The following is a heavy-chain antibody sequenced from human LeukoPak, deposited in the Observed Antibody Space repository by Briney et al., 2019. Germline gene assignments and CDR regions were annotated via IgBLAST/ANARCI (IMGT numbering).Heavy chain of an antibody. CDR1: GGSISSYY. J-gene: IGHJ6*03. D-gene: IGHD4-17*01. CDR3: ARANDYGDPLPRYMDV. V-gene: IGHV4-4*07. CDR2: IYTSGST. Sequence: SETLSLTCTVSGGSISSYYWSWIRQPAGKGLEWIGRIYTSGSTNYNPSLKSRVTISVDTSKNQFSLKVSSVTAADTAVYYCARANDYGDPLPRYMDVWGKGTTVTVSS.